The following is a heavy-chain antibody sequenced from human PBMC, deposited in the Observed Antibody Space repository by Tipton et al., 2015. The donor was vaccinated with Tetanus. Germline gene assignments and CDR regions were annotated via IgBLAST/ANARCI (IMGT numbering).Heavy chain of an antibody. CDR3: ARRSYCTSTRCFDAFDL. J-gene: IGHJ3*01. D-gene: IGHD2-2*01. CDR1: GGSMIGSGHY. CDR2: LTYSGRT. V-gene: IGHV4-39*07. Sequence: TLSLTCIVSGGSMIGSGHYGAWVRQSPGKGLEWIGSLTYSGRTYYNPSLKSRVTISVDTSKNQFSLNLTSVTAADTAVYFCARRSYCTSTRCFDAFDLWGPGTRVTVSS.